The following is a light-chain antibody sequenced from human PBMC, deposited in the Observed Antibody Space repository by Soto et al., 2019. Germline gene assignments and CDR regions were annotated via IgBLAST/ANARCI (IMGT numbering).Light chain of an antibody. CDR3: QKYDNWPRK. J-gene: IGKJ1*01. CDR2: GAS. V-gene: IGKV3-15*01. CDR1: QSISDT. Sequence: EIVMTHSPATLSVSPLGIATLSFSASQSISDTLASYQQKPGQAPRLLIYGASTRATGIPGRFSVSGSGTEFTLTISSLQSEDFAVYYCQKYDNWPRKFGQGTKVDIK.